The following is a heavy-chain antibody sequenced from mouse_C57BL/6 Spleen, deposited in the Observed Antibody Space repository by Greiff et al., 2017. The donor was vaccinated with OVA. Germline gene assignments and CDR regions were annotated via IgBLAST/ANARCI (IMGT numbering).Heavy chain of an antibody. Sequence: QVHVKQSGAELVKPGASVKISCKASGYTFTDYYINWVKQRPGQGLEWIGKIGPGSGSTYYNEKFKGKATLTADKSSSTAYMQLSSLTSEDSAVYFCASVDYDGVYWYFDVWGTGTTVTVSS. CDR1: GYTFTDYY. V-gene: IGHV1-77*01. D-gene: IGHD2-4*01. J-gene: IGHJ1*03. CDR2: IGPGSGST. CDR3: ASVDYDGVYWYFDV.